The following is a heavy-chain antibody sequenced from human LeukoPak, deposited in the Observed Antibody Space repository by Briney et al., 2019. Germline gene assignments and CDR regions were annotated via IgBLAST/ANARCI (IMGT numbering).Heavy chain of an antibody. CDR3: ARGRAAAGGSGTNFDY. CDR2: INHSGST. V-gene: IGHV4-34*01. D-gene: IGHD6-13*01. Sequence: SETLSLTCAVYGVSFSGYYWSWIRQPPGKGLEWIGEINHSGSTNYNPALKSRVTISVDTSKNQFSLKLSSVTAADTAVYYCARGRAAAGGSGTNFDYWGQGTLVTVSS. CDR1: GVSFSGYY. J-gene: IGHJ4*02.